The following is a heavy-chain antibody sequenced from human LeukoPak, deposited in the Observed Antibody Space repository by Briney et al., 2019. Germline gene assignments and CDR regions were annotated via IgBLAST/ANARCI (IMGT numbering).Heavy chain of an antibody. CDR1: GFTFSSYA. J-gene: IGHJ4*02. D-gene: IGHD3-3*01. Sequence: GGSLRLSCAASGFTFSSYAMHWVRQAPGKGLEWVAVISYDGSNKYYADSVKGRFTISRDNSKNTLYLQMNSLRAEDTAVYYCARVGIFGVVIDYWGQGTLVTVSS. CDR2: ISYDGSNK. CDR3: ARVGIFGVVIDY. V-gene: IGHV3-30-3*01.